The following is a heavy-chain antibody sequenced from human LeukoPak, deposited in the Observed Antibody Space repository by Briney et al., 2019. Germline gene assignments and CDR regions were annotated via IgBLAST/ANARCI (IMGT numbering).Heavy chain of an antibody. Sequence: GGSLRLSCAASGFTFRSYAMSWVRQAPGKGLEWVSAVAGSGGGTYYADSVKGRFTISRDNSKNTLYLRMNSLRAEDTAVYYCAKELPDTAFFTVDYWGQGTLVTVSS. D-gene: IGHD5-18*01. J-gene: IGHJ4*02. V-gene: IGHV3-23*01. CDR3: AKELPDTAFFTVDY. CDR1: GFTFRSYA. CDR2: VAGSGGGT.